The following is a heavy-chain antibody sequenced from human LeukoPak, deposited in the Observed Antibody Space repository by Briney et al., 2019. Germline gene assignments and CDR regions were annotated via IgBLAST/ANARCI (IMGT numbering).Heavy chain of an antibody. D-gene: IGHD1-26*01. CDR2: ISAHNGNT. Sequence: ASVKVSCKASGYSFTSYGISWVRQAPGQGLEWMGWISAHNGNTNYARKLQDRVTMTTDTATTTAYMELGSLGSDDTAIYFCARNRAYSGGYFDAFDIWGQGTMVTVSS. V-gene: IGHV1-18*01. CDR3: ARNRAYSGGYFDAFDI. CDR1: GYSFTSYG. J-gene: IGHJ3*02.